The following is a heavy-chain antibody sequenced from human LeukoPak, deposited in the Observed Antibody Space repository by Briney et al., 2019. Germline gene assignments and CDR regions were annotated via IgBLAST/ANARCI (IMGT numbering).Heavy chain of an antibody. V-gene: IGHV4-34*01. CDR1: GGSFSDYY. Sequence: SETLSLTCAVYGGSFSDYYWSWIRQPPGKGLEWIGEINHSGSTNYNPSLKSRVTISVDTSKNQFSLKLSSVTAADTAVYYCARVGYYNGFDYWGPGTLVTVSS. D-gene: IGHD3-9*01. CDR2: INHSGST. CDR3: ARVGYYNGFDY. J-gene: IGHJ4*02.